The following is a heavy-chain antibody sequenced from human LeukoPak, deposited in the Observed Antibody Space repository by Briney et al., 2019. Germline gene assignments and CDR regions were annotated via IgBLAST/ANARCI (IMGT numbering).Heavy chain of an antibody. J-gene: IGHJ4*02. CDR3: AKAPRGAVAGTSHFDY. V-gene: IGHV3-23*01. CDR1: GFTFSSYA. D-gene: IGHD6-19*01. CDR2: ISGSGGST. Sequence: GGSLRLSCAASGFTFSSYAMSWVRQAPGKGLEWVSAISGSGGSTYYADSVKSRFTISRDNSKNTLYLQMNSLRAEDTAVYYCAKAPRGAVAGTSHFDYWGQGTLVTVSS.